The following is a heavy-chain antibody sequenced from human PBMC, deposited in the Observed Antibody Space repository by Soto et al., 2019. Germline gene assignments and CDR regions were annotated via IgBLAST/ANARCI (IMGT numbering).Heavy chain of an antibody. D-gene: IGHD2-21*02. Sequence: QVQLQESGPGLVKPSDTLSLTGTVSGGSISSGGYYWNWIRQYPGKGLEWIAYIYQSGTPYYNPSLKSRATISRDRSKNQFSLMLDSVTAADTAVYYCARDLRLDSWGPGTLVTVSS. J-gene: IGHJ4*02. CDR2: IYQSGTP. CDR3: ARDLRLDS. V-gene: IGHV4-31*03. CDR1: GGSISSGGYY.